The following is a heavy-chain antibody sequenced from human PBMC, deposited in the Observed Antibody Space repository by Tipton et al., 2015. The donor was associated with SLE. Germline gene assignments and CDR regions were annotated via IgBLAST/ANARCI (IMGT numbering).Heavy chain of an antibody. CDR2: ISYSGST. CDR1: GGSISSGDYY. V-gene: IGHV4-30-4*01. J-gene: IGHJ6*03. Sequence: TLSLTCAVSGGSISSGDYYWSWIRQPPGKGLEWIGYISYSGSTNYNPSLKSRVTISVDTSKNQFSLKLSSVTAADTAVYYCAREGDYDSSVMKDYYMDVWGKGTTVTVSS. CDR3: AREGDYDSSVMKDYYMDV. D-gene: IGHD3-22*01.